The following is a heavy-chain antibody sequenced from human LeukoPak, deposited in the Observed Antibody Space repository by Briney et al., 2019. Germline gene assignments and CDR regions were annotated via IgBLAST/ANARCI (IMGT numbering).Heavy chain of an antibody. D-gene: IGHD3-22*01. V-gene: IGHV3-9*01. Sequence: PGGSLRLSCAASGFTFDDYAMHWVRQAPGKGLEWVSGISWNSGSIGYADSVKGRFTISRDNAKNSLYLQMNSLRAEDTALYYCAKDSTPHSHYYDNSGYGYWGQGTLVTVSS. CDR1: GFTFDDYA. CDR2: ISWNSGSI. CDR3: AKDSTPHSHYYDNSGYGY. J-gene: IGHJ4*02.